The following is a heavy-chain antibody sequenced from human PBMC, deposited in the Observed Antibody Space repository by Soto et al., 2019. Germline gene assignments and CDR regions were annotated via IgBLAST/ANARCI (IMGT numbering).Heavy chain of an antibody. Sequence: QLQLQESGPGLVKPSETLSLTCTVSGGSISSSSYYWGWIRQPPGKGLEWIGSIYYSGSTYYNPSLKGRVTISVDTSKNPFSLKLSSKTAADTAVYYCARLLAHFYAWYFELWGRGTLVTVSS. CDR3: ARLLAHFYAWYFEL. CDR2: IYYSGST. CDR1: GGSISSSSYY. J-gene: IGHJ2*01. D-gene: IGHD4-17*01. V-gene: IGHV4-39*01.